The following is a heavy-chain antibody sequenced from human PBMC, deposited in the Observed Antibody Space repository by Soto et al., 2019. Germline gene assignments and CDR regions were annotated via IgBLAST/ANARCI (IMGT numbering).Heavy chain of an antibody. J-gene: IGHJ1*01. CDR2: FDPEDGET. V-gene: IGHV1-24*01. CDR3: ATVGFLEWLLPAEYFQH. D-gene: IGHD3-3*01. Sequence: ASVKVSCKVSGYTLTELSMHWVRQAPGKGLEWMGGFDPEDGETIYAQKFQGRVTMTEDTPTDTAYMELSSLRSEDTAVYYCATVGFLEWLLPAEYFQHWGQGTLVTVSS. CDR1: GYTLTELS.